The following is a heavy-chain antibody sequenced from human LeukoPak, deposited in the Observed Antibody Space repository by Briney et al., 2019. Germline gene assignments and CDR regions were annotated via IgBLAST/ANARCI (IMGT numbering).Heavy chain of an antibody. CDR2: ISANGDVT. CDR3: AKPPGLVGVGDY. J-gene: IGHJ4*02. V-gene: IGHV3-23*01. Sequence: QAGGTLRLSCEASGFTFSNYYMTWIRQAPGKGLEWVSYISANGDVTYYADSVKRRFTISRDNSNNTLYLQMNSLRAEDAAVYFCAKPPGLVGVGDYGGEETLVTVS. CDR1: GFTFSNYY. D-gene: IGHD1-26*01.